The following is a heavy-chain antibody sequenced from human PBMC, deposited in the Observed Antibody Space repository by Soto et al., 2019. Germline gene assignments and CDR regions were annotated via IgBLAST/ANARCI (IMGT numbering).Heavy chain of an antibody. J-gene: IGHJ5*02. CDR3: TSCSGGSCRPFRWFDP. Sequence: GGSLRLSCAASGFTFSCSAMHWVRQASGKGLEWVGRIRSKANSYATAYAASVKGRFTISRDDSKNTAYLQMNSLKTEDTAVYYCTSCSGGSCRPFRWFDPWGQGTLVTVSS. V-gene: IGHV3-73*01. D-gene: IGHD2-15*01. CDR2: IRSKANSYAT. CDR1: GFTFSCSA.